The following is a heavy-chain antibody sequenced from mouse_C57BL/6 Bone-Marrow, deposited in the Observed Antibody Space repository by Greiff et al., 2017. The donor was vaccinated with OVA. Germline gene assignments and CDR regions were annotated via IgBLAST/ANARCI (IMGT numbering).Heavy chain of an antibody. CDR1: GYTFTEYT. CDR2: FYPGSGSI. Sequence: VMLVESGAELVKPGASVKLSCKASGYTFTEYTIHWVKQRSGQGLEWIGWFYPGSGSIKYNEKFKDKATLTADKSSSTVYMELSRLTSEDSAVYFCARHEDHGYYEDWYFDVWGTGTTVTVSS. J-gene: IGHJ1*03. D-gene: IGHD2-3*01. CDR3: ARHEDHGYYEDWYFDV. V-gene: IGHV1-62-2*01.